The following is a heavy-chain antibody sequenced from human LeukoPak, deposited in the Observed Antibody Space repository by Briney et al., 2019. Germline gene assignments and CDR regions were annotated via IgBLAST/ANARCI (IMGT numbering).Heavy chain of an antibody. V-gene: IGHV4-61*01. CDR3: ARERAYYYGSSGYREIYNWFHP. J-gene: IGHJ5*02. CDR2: IYYSGNT. Sequence: PSETLSLTCTVSGGSVSSGTFYWSWIRQPPGKGLEWIGDIYYSGNTNYNPSLKSRVTISVDMSTNQFSLKLISVTAADTAVYYCARERAYYYGSSGYREIYNWFHPWGQGTLVTVSS. D-gene: IGHD3-22*01. CDR1: GGSVSSGTFY.